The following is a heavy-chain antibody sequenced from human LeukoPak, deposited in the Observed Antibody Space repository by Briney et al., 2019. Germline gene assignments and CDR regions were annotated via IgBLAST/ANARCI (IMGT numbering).Heavy chain of an antibody. D-gene: IGHD2-15*01. J-gene: IGHJ6*02. CDR3: ATDRFVVVVAATPVYYYYGMDV. V-gene: IGHV1-24*01. CDR1: GYTLTELS. CDR2: FDPEDGET. Sequence: ASVKVSCKVSGYTLTELSMHWVRQAPGKGLEWMGGFDPEDGETIYAQKFQGRVTMTEDTSTDTAYMELSSLRSEDTTVYYCATDRFVVVVAATPVYYYYGMDVWGQGTTVTVSS.